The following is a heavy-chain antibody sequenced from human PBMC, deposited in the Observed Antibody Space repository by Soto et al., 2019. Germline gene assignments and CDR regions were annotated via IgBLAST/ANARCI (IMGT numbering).Heavy chain of an antibody. D-gene: IGHD1-1*01. J-gene: IGHJ4*02. CDR1: GFTFSTYG. CDR3: AKSVYNWNDGFFDY. Sequence: GGSLRLSCAASGFTFSTYGMHWVRQAPGKGLEWVAVISYDGNNKYYADSVKGRFTISRDNSKNTLYLQMSSLRAEDTTVYYCAKSVYNWNDGFFDYWGQGTLVTVSS. V-gene: IGHV3-30*18. CDR2: ISYDGNNK.